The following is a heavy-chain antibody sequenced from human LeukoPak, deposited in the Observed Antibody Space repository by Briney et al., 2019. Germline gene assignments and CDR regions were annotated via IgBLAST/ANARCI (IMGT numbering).Heavy chain of an antibody. CDR2: ISSSGSTI. V-gene: IGHV3-11*04. CDR1: GFTFSDYY. D-gene: IGHD6-19*01. CDR3: ARDLRPGRVYSSGWYRRYAFDI. Sequence: GGSLRLSCAASGFTFSDYYMSWIRQAPGKGLEWVSYISSSGSTIYYADSVKGRFTISRDNAKNSLYLQMNSLRAEDTAVYYCARDLRPGRVYSSGWYRRYAFDIWGQGTMVTVSS. J-gene: IGHJ3*02.